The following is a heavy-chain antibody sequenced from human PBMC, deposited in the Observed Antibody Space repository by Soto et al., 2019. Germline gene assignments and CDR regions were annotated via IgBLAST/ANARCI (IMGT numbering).Heavy chain of an antibody. CDR3: AREFTPYDFWSRGSSGYMDV. D-gene: IGHD3-3*01. Sequence: GGSLRLSCAASGFTFSSYWMSWVRQAPGKGLEWVANIKQDGSEKYYVDSVKGRFTISRDNAKNSLYLQMNSLRAEDTAVYYCAREFTPYDFWSRGSSGYMDVWGKGTTVTVSS. J-gene: IGHJ6*03. CDR2: IKQDGSEK. V-gene: IGHV3-7*01. CDR1: GFTFSSYW.